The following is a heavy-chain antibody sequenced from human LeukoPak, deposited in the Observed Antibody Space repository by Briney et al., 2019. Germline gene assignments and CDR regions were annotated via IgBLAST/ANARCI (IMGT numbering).Heavy chain of an antibody. D-gene: IGHD3-22*01. CDR3: ARGFRITMIVVVITGFDY. CDR1: GFTFSSYA. CDR2: ISYDGSNK. Sequence: PGGSLRLSCAASGFTFSSYAMHWVRQAPGKGLEWVAVISYDGSNKYYADSVKGRFTISRDSSKNTLYLQMNSLRAEGTAVYYCARGFRITMIVVVITGFDYWGQGTLVTVSS. V-gene: IGHV3-30-3*01. J-gene: IGHJ4*02.